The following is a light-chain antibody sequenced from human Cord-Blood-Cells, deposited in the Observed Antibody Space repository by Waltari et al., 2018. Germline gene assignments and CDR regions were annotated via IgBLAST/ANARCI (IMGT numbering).Light chain of an antibody. V-gene: IGKV3-20*01. CDR2: GAS. CDR1: QSVSSSY. J-gene: IGKJ4*01. Sequence: EIVLTQSPGTLSLSPGERATLSCRASQSVSSSYLAWYQQKPGQAPRLLIYGASSRATVSPDRFSGSRSGTDLTLTISRLEPEDFAVYDCQQYGSSPPLTFGGGTKVEIK. CDR3: QQYGSSPPLT.